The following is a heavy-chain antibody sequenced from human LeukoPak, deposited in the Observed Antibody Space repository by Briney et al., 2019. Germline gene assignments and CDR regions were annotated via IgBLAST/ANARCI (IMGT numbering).Heavy chain of an antibody. CDR1: GGSISNYY. V-gene: IGHV4-59*01. J-gene: IGHJ4*02. Sequence: SSETLSLTGTVSGGSISNYYSSWIRQPPGKGLEWIGFIYYTGSTNYNPSLKSRVTISLDAPKNQISLHLSSVTIADTAVYYCVRGNKNSRLWQWPDFDSWGPGTLVTVSS. CDR2: IYYTGST. D-gene: IGHD6-19*01. CDR3: VRGNKNSRLWQWPDFDS.